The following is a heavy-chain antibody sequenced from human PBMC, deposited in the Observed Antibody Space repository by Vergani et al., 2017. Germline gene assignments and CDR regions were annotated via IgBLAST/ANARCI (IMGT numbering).Heavy chain of an antibody. CDR1: GLTFSNYA. V-gene: IGHV3-23*04. CDR2: LSGSGGST. D-gene: IGHD3-22*01. Sequence: EVQLVESGGGLVKPGGSLRLSCAASGLTFSNYAMSWVRQAPGKGLEWVSTLSGSGGSTYYADSVKGRFTISRDNSKNKLYLQMNSLRAEDTAVYYCAKGDSSAYYGVDYFDYWGQGTLVTVSS. J-gene: IGHJ4*02. CDR3: AKGDSSAYYGVDYFDY.